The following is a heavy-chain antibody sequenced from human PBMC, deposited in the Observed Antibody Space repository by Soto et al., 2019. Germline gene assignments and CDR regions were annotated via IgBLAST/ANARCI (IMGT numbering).Heavy chain of an antibody. CDR2: FRAGGDDGTT. J-gene: IGHJ4*02. V-gene: IGHV3-23*01. CDR3: AKKVNSGSGSQYFDY. D-gene: IGHD3-10*01. Sequence: PGGSLRLSCVASGFTFSSYSMRWVRQAPGKGLEWVSGFRAGGDDGTTYYADSVKGRFTISRDNSKNTLFLQMNSLRAEDTAIYYCAKKVNSGSGSQYFDYFGQGTLVTVSS. CDR1: GFTFSSYS.